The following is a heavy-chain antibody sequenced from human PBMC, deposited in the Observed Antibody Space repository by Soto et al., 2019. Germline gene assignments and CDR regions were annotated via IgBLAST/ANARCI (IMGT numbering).Heavy chain of an antibody. V-gene: IGHV3-30*09. CDR2: ISSDGSDK. CDR1: GFTFSSYA. D-gene: IGHD3-10*01. CDR3: ARDRQYGAGFIDV. Sequence: QVQLVESGGGVVQPGRSLRLSCAASGFTFSSYAMHWVRQAPGKGREWVAVISSDGSDKYYADSVKGRFAISRDNSKKSLYVQLNRMRAEDTALYYCARDRQYGAGFIDVWGQGTTVTVSS. J-gene: IGHJ6*02.